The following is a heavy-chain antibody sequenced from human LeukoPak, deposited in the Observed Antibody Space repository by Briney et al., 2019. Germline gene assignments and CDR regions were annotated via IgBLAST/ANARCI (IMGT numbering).Heavy chain of an antibody. CDR2: INPNSGGT. Sequence: ASVKVSCKASGYTFTGYYMHWVRQAPGQGLEWMGWINPNSGGTNYAQKFQGRVTMTRDTSISTAYMELSRLRSDDTAVYYCARVAYYYGPGSYYDIDYWGQGTLVTVSS. CDR3: ARVAYYYGPGSYYDIDY. J-gene: IGHJ4*02. CDR1: GYTFTGYY. V-gene: IGHV1-2*02. D-gene: IGHD3-10*01.